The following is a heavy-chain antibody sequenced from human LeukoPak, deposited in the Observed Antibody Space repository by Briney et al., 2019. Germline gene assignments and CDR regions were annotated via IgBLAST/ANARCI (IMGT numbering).Heavy chain of an antibody. CDR1: GFTFSSYW. CDR3: ARIKSQGVVVPLLRSTYYFDY. CDR2: IKQDGSEK. Sequence: GGSLRLSCAASGFTFSSYWMSWVRQAPGKGLEWVANIKQDGSEKDHVDSVKGRFTISRDTAKNSLYLQMNSLRAEDTAVYYCARIKSQGVVVPLLRSTYYFDYWGQGTLVTVSS. V-gene: IGHV3-7*01. D-gene: IGHD2-21*01. J-gene: IGHJ4*02.